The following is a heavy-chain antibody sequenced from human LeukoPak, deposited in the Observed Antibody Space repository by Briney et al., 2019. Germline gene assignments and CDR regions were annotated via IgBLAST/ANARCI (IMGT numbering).Heavy chain of an antibody. D-gene: IGHD2-15*01. CDR3: ARDGYCSGGSCYSYYYYGMDV. CDR2: FDPKEGER. V-gene: IGHV1-24*01. CDR1: GDTLTELS. J-gene: IGHJ6*02. Sequence: ASVKVSCKVSGDTLTELSMHWVRQAHGKGLEWMGGFDPKEGERVYAQHFQGRFTMTEDTSSGTAYMELNRLRSEDTAVYYCARDGYCSGGSCYSYYYYGMDVWGQGTTVTVSS.